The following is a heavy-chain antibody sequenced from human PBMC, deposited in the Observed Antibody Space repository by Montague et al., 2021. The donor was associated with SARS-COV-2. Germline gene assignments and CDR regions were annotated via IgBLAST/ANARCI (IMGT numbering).Heavy chain of an antibody. Sequence: RRLSWAASGFTFSSYAMHWVRQAPGKGLEWVAVISYDGSNKYYADSVKGRFTISRDNSKNTLYLQMNSLRAEDTAVYYCARAAQKQYVLLWFGELLHDAFDIWGQGTMVTVSS. J-gene: IGHJ3*02. CDR2: ISYDGSNK. CDR1: GFTFSSYA. CDR3: ARAAQKQYVLLWFGELLHDAFDI. D-gene: IGHD3-10*01. V-gene: IGHV3-30-3*01.